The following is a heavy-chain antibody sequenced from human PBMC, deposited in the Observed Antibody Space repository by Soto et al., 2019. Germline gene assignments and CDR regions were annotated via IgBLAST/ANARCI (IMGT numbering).Heavy chain of an antibody. J-gene: IGHJ6*03. CDR2: IHPNSGAT. Sequence: VSCTSSGYTFTTYYIQWLRRAPGQGLAWMGWIHPNSGATRFAQKFQGRVSMTRDTSISTAYLDLGSLRSDDTAVYHCARYGLNPLELDTTYCGKG. CDR3: ARYGLNPLELDTTY. D-gene: IGHD5-18*01. V-gene: IGHV1-2*02. CDR1: GYTFTTYY.